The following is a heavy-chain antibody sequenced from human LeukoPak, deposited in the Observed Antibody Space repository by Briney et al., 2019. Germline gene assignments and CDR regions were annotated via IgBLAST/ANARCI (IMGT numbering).Heavy chain of an antibody. D-gene: IGHD3-10*01. CDR1: GGTFSSYA. J-gene: IGHJ5*02. Sequence: SVKVSCKASGGTFSSYAISWVRQAPGQGLEWMGRIIPILGIANYAQKFQGRVTITADKSTSTAYMELSSLRSEDTAVYYCARVQTYYYGSGSSNWFDPWGQGTLVTVSS. CDR3: ARVQTYYYGSGSSNWFDP. CDR2: IIPILGIA. V-gene: IGHV1-69*04.